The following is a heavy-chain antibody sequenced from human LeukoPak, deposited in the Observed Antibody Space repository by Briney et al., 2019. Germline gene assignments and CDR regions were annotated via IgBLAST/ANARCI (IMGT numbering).Heavy chain of an antibody. D-gene: IGHD6-13*01. CDR3: ARRDLWAAGTPYYFDY. J-gene: IGHJ4*02. CDR1: GYSISSGYY. V-gene: IGHV4-38-2*01. Sequence: SETLSLTCAISGYSISSGYYWGWIRPPPGKGLEWIGSIYHSGSTYYNPSLKSRVTISVDTSNNQFSLKLSSVTAADTAVYYCARRDLWAAGTPYYFDYWGQGTLVTVSS. CDR2: IYHSGST.